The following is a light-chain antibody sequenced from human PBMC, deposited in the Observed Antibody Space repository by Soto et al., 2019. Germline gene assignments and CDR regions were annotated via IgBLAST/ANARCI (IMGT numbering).Light chain of an antibody. CDR1: SSSIGKNY. CDR2: DND. J-gene: IGLJ7*01. CDR3: GTWDSSLSAGV. V-gene: IGLV1-51*01. Sequence: QSVLTQPPSLSAAPGQKISISCSGSSSSIGKNYVSWYQQLPGTAPKLLIYDNDKRPSGIPDRFSGSKSGASATLGISGLQTGDEADYYCGTWDSSLSAGVFGGGTQLTVL.